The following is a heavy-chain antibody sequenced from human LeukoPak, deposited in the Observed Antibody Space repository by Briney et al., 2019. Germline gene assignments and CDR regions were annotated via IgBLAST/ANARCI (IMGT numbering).Heavy chain of an antibody. CDR2: ISSSSSYI. CDR3: ARDFAGDDYGDYIGWFDP. D-gene: IGHD4-17*01. J-gene: IGHJ5*02. Sequence: GGSLRLSCAASGFTFSDYYMSWIRQAPGKGLEWVSSISSSSSYIYYADSVKGRFTISRDNAKNSLYLQMNSLRAEDTAVYYCARDFAGDDYGDYIGWFDPWGQGTLVTVSS. V-gene: IGHV3-11*06. CDR1: GFTFSDYY.